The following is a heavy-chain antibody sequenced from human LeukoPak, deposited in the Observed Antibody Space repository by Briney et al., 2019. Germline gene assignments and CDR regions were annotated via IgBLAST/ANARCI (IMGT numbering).Heavy chain of an antibody. Sequence: ASVKVSCKASGYTFTGYYMHWVRQAPGQGLEWMGWINPNSGGANYAQKFQGRVTMTRDTSISTAYMELSRLRSDDTAVYYCARDMWELLYLDYWGQGTLVTVSS. CDR3: ARDMWELLYLDY. D-gene: IGHD1-26*01. CDR1: GYTFTGYY. CDR2: INPNSGGA. J-gene: IGHJ4*02. V-gene: IGHV1-2*02.